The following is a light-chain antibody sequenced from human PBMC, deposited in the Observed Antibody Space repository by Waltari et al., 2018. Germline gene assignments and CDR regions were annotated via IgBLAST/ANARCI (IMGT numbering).Light chain of an antibody. V-gene: IGKV3-15*01. J-gene: IGKJ1*01. CDR1: QSVSSN. CDR3: QQYNNWPQT. CDR2: GAS. Sequence: EIVMTQSPATLSVSPGERATLSCRASQSVSSNLAWYQQKPGQAPRLLIYGASTRATGIPARLGGSGSGTEFTLTISSLQSEDFAVYYCQQYNNWPQTFGQGTKVEIK.